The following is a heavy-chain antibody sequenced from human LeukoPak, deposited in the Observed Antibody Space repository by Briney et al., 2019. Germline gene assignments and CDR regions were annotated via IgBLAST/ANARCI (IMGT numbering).Heavy chain of an antibody. J-gene: IGHJ3*02. Sequence: SETLSLTCTVSGGSISSYYWSWIRQPPGKGLEWIRYIYYSGSTNYNPSLKSRVTISVDTSKNQFSLKLSSVTAADTAVYYCARTPEYCSSTSCPDDAFDIWGQGTMVTVSS. D-gene: IGHD2-2*01. CDR3: ARTPEYCSSTSCPDDAFDI. V-gene: IGHV4-59*01. CDR2: IYYSGST. CDR1: GGSISSYY.